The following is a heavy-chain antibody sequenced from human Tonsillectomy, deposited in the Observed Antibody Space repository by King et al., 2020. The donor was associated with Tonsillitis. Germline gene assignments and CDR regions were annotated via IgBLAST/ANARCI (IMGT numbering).Heavy chain of an antibody. CDR3: ASWVIQLWSNYFDY. V-gene: IGHV3-7*03. CDR1: GFTFSSYW. Sequence: VQLVESGGGLVQPGGSPRLSCAASGFTFSSYWMSWVRQAPGKGLEWVANIKQDGSEKYYVDSVKGRFTISRDNAKNSLYLQMNSLSAEDTAVYYCASWVIQLWSNYFDYWGQGTLVTVSS. J-gene: IGHJ4*02. D-gene: IGHD5-18*01. CDR2: IKQDGSEK.